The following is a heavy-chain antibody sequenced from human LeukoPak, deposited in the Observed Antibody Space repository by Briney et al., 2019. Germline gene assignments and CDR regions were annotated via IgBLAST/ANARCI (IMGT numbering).Heavy chain of an antibody. V-gene: IGHV1-8*01. Sequence: ASVKVSCKASGYTFTSYDINWVRQATGQGLEWMGWMNPNSGNTGYAQKFQGRVTMTEDTSTDTAYMELSSLRSEDTAVYYCATCGSGYYYYMDVWGKGTTVTVSS. CDR2: MNPNSGNT. J-gene: IGHJ6*03. D-gene: IGHD3-22*01. CDR1: GYTFTSYD. CDR3: ATCGSGYYYYMDV.